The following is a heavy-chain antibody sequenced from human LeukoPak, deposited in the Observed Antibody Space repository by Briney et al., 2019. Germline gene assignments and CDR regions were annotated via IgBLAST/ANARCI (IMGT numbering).Heavy chain of an antibody. CDR2: IYPGDSDT. CDR3: ARHITMVRGVTPEDAFDI. V-gene: IGHV5-51*01. D-gene: IGHD3-10*01. Sequence: GESLKISCKGSGYSFTSYWIGWVRQMPGKGLEWMGIIYPGDSDTRYSPSFQGQVTISADKSISTAYLQWSSLKASDTAMYYCARHITMVRGVTPEDAFDIWGQGTMVTVSS. J-gene: IGHJ3*02. CDR1: GYSFTSYW.